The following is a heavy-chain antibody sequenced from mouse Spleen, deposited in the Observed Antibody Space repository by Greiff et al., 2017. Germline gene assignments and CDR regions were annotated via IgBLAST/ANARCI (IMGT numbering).Heavy chain of an antibody. V-gene: IGHV5-17*01. Sequence: EVQLQESGGGLVKPGGSLKLSCAASGFTFSDYGMHWVRQAPEKGLEWVAYISSGSSTIYSADTVKGRFTLSRDNAKNTLFLQMTSLRSEDTAMYYCARKDYYGNYVGDYWGQGTTLTVSS. D-gene: IGHD2-1*01. CDR1: GFTFSDYG. CDR2: ISSGSSTI. J-gene: IGHJ2*01. CDR3: ARKDYYGNYVGDY.